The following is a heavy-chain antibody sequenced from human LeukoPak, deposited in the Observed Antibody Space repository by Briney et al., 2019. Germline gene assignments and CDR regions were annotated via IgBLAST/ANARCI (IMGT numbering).Heavy chain of an antibody. CDR3: ASGGGYYYPGYFQH. J-gene: IGHJ1*01. CDR2: IESDGGRT. D-gene: IGHD3-22*01. Sequence: GGSLRLSCAASGFTFSIYYMHWVRQAPGKGLVWVSHIESDGGRTTYADSVKGRFIISRDNAKNSLYLQMNSLRAEDTAVYYCASGGGYYYPGYFQHWGQGTLVTVSS. V-gene: IGHV3-74*01. CDR1: GFTFSIYY.